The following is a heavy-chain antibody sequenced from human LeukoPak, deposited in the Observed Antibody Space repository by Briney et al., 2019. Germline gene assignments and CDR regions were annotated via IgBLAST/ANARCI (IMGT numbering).Heavy chain of an antibody. CDR2: INPSGGST. Sequence: ASVKVSCKASGYTFTNYFMHWVRQAPGQGLEWMGVINPSGGSTSYVQNFQGRVTMTRDTSISTAYMEVSRLRSDDTAVYYCARDIMITFGGVIATKTFDYWGQGTLVTVSS. D-gene: IGHD3-16*02. CDR1: GYTFTNYF. V-gene: IGHV1-46*01. J-gene: IGHJ4*02. CDR3: ARDIMITFGGVIATKTFDY.